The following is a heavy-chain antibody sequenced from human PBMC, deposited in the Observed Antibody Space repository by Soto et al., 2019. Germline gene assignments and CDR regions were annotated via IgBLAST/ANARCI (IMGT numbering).Heavy chain of an antibody. V-gene: IGHV5-51*01. CDR1: GYSFTSYW. Sequence: GESLKISCKGSGYSFTSYWIGWVRQMPGKGLEWMGIIYPGDSDTRYSPSFQGQVTISADKSISTAYLKWSSLKASDSAMYYCARRSSIAARREVWFDPWGQGTLVTVSS. D-gene: IGHD6-6*01. CDR2: IYPGDSDT. J-gene: IGHJ5*02. CDR3: ARRSSIAARREVWFDP.